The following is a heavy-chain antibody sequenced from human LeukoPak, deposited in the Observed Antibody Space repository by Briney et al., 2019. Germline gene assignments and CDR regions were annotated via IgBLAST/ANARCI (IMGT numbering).Heavy chain of an antibody. CDR1: GGSISSGDYY. J-gene: IGHJ4*02. CDR2: IYYSGST. Sequence: SETLSLTCTVSGGSISSGDYYWSWIRQPPGKGLEWIGYIYYSGSTNYNPSLKSRVTISVDTSKNQFSLKLSSVTAADTAVYYCASWSSSSLGFDYWGQGTLVTVSS. V-gene: IGHV4-61*08. D-gene: IGHD6-6*01. CDR3: ASWSSSSLGFDY.